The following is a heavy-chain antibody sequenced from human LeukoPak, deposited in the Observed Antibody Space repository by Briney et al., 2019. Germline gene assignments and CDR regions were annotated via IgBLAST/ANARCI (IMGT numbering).Heavy chain of an antibody. V-gene: IGHV1-2*04. CDR1: GYTFTSYG. J-gene: IGHJ4*02. D-gene: IGHD1-26*01. CDR3: ARGGIVGATLRTYYFDY. CDR2: INPNSGGT. Sequence: ASVKVSCKASGYTFTSYGISWVRQAPGQGLEWMGWINPNSGGTNYAQKFQGWVTMTRDTSISTAYMELSRLRSDDTAVYFCARGGIVGATLRTYYFDYWGQGTLVTVSS.